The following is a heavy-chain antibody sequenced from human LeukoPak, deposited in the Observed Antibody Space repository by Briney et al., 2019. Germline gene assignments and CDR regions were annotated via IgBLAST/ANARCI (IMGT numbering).Heavy chain of an antibody. CDR2: IGYDGSNK. CDR3: AKDGVYYSSGWRGFFDF. CDR1: GFTFSSYG. D-gene: IGHD6-19*01. Sequence: PGGSLRLSCAASGFTFSSYGMHWVRQVPGKGLEWVPVIGYDGSNKYYGDSVKGRFTISRDNSKNTLYLQMNNLRAEDMDVQYGAKDGVYYSSGWRGFFDFWGQGTLVTVSS. J-gene: IGHJ4*02. V-gene: IGHV3-33*06.